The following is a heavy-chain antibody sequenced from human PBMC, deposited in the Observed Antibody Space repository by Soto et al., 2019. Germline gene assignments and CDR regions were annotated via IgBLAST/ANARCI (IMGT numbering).Heavy chain of an antibody. CDR2: IIPVFGTP. D-gene: IGHD2-2*01. V-gene: IGHV1-69*01. CDR3: ARDYTYCSSKSCFYL. J-gene: IGHJ3*01. CDR1: LGAVSIYA. Sequence: SVXVAFKPSLGAVSIYAFIFFLQAPGQGLEWLGGIIPVFGTPTYAQRFQGRVTITEDGYTRTAYMELSSLRSDDTAMYFCARDYTYCSSKSCFYLWGQGTMVNVS.